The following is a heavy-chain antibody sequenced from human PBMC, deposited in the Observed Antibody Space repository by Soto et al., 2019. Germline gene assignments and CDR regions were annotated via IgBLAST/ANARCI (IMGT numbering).Heavy chain of an antibody. CDR1: GFTFSDYY. CDR2: ISSSSSYT. Sequence: PGGSLRLSCAASGFTFSDYYMSWIRQAPGKGLEWVSYISSSSSYTNYADSVKGRFTISRDNAKNSLYLQMNSLRAEDTAVYYCASRAVAGTHFDYWGQGTLVTVSS. D-gene: IGHD6-19*01. CDR3: ASRAVAGTHFDY. J-gene: IGHJ4*02. V-gene: IGHV3-11*06.